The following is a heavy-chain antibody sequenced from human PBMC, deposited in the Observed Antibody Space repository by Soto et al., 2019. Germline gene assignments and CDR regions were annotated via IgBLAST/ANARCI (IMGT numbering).Heavy chain of an antibody. CDR2: ISEDGGTE. D-gene: IGHD4-4*01. Sequence: QVHLVDSGGGVVQAGTSLRLSCTASGFPFTSYNFHWVRQAPGKGLEWVAVISEDGGTEYFADAVRGRFLISKDTSKNTVYLQMNSLRPEDTGTYFCARRLAPTVSALGYWGQGTLVTVSS. J-gene: IGHJ4*02. V-gene: IGHV3-30-3*01. CDR1: GFPFTSYN. CDR3: ARRLAPTVSALGY.